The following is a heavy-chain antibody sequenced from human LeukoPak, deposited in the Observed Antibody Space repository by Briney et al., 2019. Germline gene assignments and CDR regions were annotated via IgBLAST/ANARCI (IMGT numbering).Heavy chain of an antibody. CDR3: ARQSGDYSYYYYMDV. D-gene: IGHD2-21*02. V-gene: IGHV5-51*01. CDR1: GYTFTSYY. CDR2: IYPGDSDT. Sequence: KVSCKASGYTFTSYYMHWVRQAPGQGLEWMGIIYPGDSDTRYSPSFQGQVTISVDKSISTAYLQWSSLKASDTAMYYCARQSGDYSYYYYMDVWGKGTTVTISS. J-gene: IGHJ6*03.